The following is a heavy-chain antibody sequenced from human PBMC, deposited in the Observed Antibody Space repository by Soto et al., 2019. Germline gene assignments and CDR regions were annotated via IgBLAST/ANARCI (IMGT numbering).Heavy chain of an antibody. CDR2: IIPIFGTA. CDR3: ARSGELDTAMVEYDY. Sequence: ASVKVSCKASGGTFSSYAISWVRQAPGQGLEWMGGIIPIFGTANYAQKFQGRVTITADESTSTAYMELSSLRSEDTAVYYCARSGELDTAMVEYDYWGQGTLVTVPS. D-gene: IGHD5-18*01. J-gene: IGHJ4*02. CDR1: GGTFSSYA. V-gene: IGHV1-69*13.